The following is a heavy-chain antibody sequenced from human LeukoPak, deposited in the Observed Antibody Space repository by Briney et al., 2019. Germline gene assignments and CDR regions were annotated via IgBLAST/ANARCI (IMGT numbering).Heavy chain of an antibody. D-gene: IGHD2-15*01. V-gene: IGHV1-8*03. CDR1: GYTFTNNE. J-gene: IGHJ4*02. CDR2: MNPNSGNT. Sequence: ASVKVSCKASGYTFTNNEINWVRQAPGQGLEWMGWMNPNSGNTGYVQKFQGRVTITRDTSISTAYLELSSLRSEDTAVYYCARVPDLRSCSGGGSCYRLDYWGQGTLVAVSS. CDR3: ARVPDLRSCSGGGSCYRLDY.